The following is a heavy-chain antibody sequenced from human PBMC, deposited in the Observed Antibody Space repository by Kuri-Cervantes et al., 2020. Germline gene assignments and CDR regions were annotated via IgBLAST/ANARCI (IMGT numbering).Heavy chain of an antibody. CDR3: ARRRYGDYDDWYFDL. CDR1: GGSISGYY. D-gene: IGHD4-17*01. J-gene: IGHJ2*01. CDR2: INHSGST. V-gene: IGHV4-34*01. Sequence: SETLSLTCTVSGGSISGYYWSWIRQPPGKGLEWIGEINHSGSTNQNPSLKSRVTISVDTSKNQFSLKLSSVTAADTAVYYCARRRYGDYDDWYFDLWGRGTLVTVSS.